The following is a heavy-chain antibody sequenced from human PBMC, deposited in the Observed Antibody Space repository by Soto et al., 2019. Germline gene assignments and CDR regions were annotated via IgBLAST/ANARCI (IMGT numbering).Heavy chain of an antibody. Sequence: EVQLLESGGGLVQPGGSLRLSCAASGFTFSSYAMSWVRQAPGKGLEWVSAISGSGGSTYYADSVKGRFTISRDNSKNTLYLQMNSLRAEDTAVYYCAKMFRELRQQLVQSGAFDIWGQGTMVTVSS. CDR3: AKMFRELRQQLVQSGAFDI. V-gene: IGHV3-23*01. D-gene: IGHD6-13*01. CDR2: ISGSGGST. J-gene: IGHJ3*02. CDR1: GFTFSSYA.